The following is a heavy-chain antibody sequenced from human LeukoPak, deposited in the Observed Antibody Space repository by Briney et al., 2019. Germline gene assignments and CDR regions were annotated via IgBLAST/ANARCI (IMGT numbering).Heavy chain of an antibody. CDR1: GGTFSSYA. V-gene: IGHV1-69*05. CDR3: ASDSMVRGVTGY. D-gene: IGHD3-10*01. J-gene: IGHJ4*02. Sequence: ASVKVSCKASGGTFSSYAISWVRQAPGQGLEWMGRIIPIFGTANYAQKFQGRVTITTDESTSTAYMELSSLRSEDTAVYYCASDSMVRGVTGYWGQGTLVTVSP. CDR2: IIPIFGTA.